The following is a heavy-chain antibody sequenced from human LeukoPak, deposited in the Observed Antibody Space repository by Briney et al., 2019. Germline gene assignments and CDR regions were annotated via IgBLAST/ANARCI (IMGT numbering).Heavy chain of an antibody. CDR2: ISGGGDST. V-gene: IGHV3-23*01. CDR3: ATDRGRSGWYVDY. D-gene: IGHD6-19*01. Sequence: QPGGSLRLSCAASGFTFTNYGMNWVRQAPGKGLEWVSTISGGGDSTYYADSVKGRFTISRDNSKNTLYLEMNSLRADDTAVYYCATDRGRSGWYVDYWGQGTRVTVSS. J-gene: IGHJ4*02. CDR1: GFTFTNYG.